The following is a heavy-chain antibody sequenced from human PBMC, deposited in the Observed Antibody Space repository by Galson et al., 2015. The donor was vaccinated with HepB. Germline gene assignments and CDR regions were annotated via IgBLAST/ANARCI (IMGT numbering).Heavy chain of an antibody. CDR3: ARRDCANGICTYDN. J-gene: IGHJ4*02. V-gene: IGHV4-39*01. CDR2: ISYSGNT. D-gene: IGHD2-8*01. CDR1: GGSISSTSYY. Sequence: LSLTCTVSGGSISSTSYYWGWIRQPLRKGLEWIGSISYSGNTYYSPSLKSRVTISADTSNNHFSLRLSSVTAADTAVYYCARRDCANGICTYDNWGQGTLVTVSS.